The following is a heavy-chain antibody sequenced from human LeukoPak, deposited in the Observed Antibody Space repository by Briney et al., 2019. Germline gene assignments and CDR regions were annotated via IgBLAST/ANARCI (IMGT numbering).Heavy chain of an antibody. D-gene: IGHD3-10*01. CDR3: ARGGYYGSGNDFRFDP. Sequence: SETLSLTCTVSGYSISSGYYWGWIRQPPGKGLECIGIIHHGGSTFYNPSLKSRVTISIDTSKNQFSLKLKSVTAADTAVYYCARGGYYGSGNDFRFDPWGQGTLVTVSS. V-gene: IGHV4-38-2*02. CDR2: IHHGGST. J-gene: IGHJ5*02. CDR1: GYSISSGYY.